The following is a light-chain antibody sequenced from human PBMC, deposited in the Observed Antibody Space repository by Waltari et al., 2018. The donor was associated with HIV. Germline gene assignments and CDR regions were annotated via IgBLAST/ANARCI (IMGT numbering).Light chain of an antibody. CDR1: SSDVGAYNS. CDR3: SSFTGSNTYV. V-gene: IGLV2-14*01. J-gene: IGLJ1*01. Sequence: QCALTQPASVSGSLGQSITISCTGTSSDVGAYNSVSWYQQRPGKVPKLLIYEVNSRPSGIDNRFSGAKSGNTASLTISGLQVEDEADYYCSSFTGSNTYVFGSGTKVTVL. CDR2: EVN.